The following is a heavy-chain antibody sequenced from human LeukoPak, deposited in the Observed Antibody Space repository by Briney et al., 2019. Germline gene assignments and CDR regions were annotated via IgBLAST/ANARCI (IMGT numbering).Heavy chain of an antibody. CDR1: GFTFSSYG. Sequence: PGGSLRLSCAASGFTFSSYGMHWVRQAPGKGLEGVADISYDGSNKYYADSVKGRFTISRDNAKNSLFLQMNSLRAEDTAVYYCARDYSGSSGIDYWGQGTLVTVSS. J-gene: IGHJ4*02. CDR2: ISYDGSNK. CDR3: ARDYSGSSGIDY. D-gene: IGHD6-6*01. V-gene: IGHV3-30*03.